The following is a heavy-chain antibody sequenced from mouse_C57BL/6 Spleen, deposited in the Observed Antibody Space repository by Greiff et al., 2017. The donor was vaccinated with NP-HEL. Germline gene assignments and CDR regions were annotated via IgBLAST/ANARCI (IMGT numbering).Heavy chain of an antibody. CDR3: ARVYGKVYFDV. D-gene: IGHD2-1*01. Sequence: QVQLQQPGAELVRPGSSVKLSCKASGYTFTSYWMHWVKQRPIQGLEWIGNIDPSDSETHYNQKFKDKATLTVDKSSSTAYMQLSSLTSEDSAVYYCARVYGKVYFDVWGTGTTVTVSS. CDR2: IDPSDSET. CDR1: GYTFTSYW. V-gene: IGHV1-52*01. J-gene: IGHJ1*03.